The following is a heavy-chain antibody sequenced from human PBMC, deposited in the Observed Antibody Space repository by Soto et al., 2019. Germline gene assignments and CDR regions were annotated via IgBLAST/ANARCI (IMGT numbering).Heavy chain of an antibody. CDR2: IDPSDSCT. J-gene: IGHJ6*02. V-gene: IGHV5-10-1*01. Sequence: GGSLKLSCKGSGYTFTSYWMRWVRQMPGKGLEWMGRIDPSDSCTSYSPSVQGHVTISADNAISTAYLQWNSLKASDTGMYYCARRIRGYHPTGYYYDMDVWGQGTTVTVSS. CDR3: ARRIRGYHPTGYYYDMDV. CDR1: GYTFTSYW. D-gene: IGHD3-9*01.